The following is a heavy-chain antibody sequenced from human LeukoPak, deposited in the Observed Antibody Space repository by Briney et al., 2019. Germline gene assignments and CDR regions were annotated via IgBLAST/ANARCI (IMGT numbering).Heavy chain of an antibody. CDR1: GYTFTGYY. Sequence: GASVKVSCKASGYTFTGYYMHWVRQAPGQGLEWMGIINPSGGSTSYAQKFQGRVTMTRDTSTSTVYMELSSLRSEDTAMYYCARDGSGSYRPYYYYYYMDVWGKGTTVTVSS. D-gene: IGHD3-10*01. CDR3: ARDGSGSYRPYYYYYYMDV. J-gene: IGHJ6*03. V-gene: IGHV1-46*01. CDR2: INPSGGST.